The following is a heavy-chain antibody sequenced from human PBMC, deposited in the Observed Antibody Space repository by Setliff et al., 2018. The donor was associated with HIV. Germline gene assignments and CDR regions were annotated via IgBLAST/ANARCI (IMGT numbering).Heavy chain of an antibody. Sequence: GASVKVSCKASGYTFINFGISWVRQAPGQGLEWMGWISAYNGNTNSAQRLQGRVTLTTDTSTSTAYMDPRSLRSDDTAVYFCARENEGGAFDIWGQGTMVTVSS. CDR3: ARENEGGAFDI. J-gene: IGHJ3*02. V-gene: IGHV1-18*01. CDR2: ISAYNGNT. D-gene: IGHD1-1*01. CDR1: GYTFINFG.